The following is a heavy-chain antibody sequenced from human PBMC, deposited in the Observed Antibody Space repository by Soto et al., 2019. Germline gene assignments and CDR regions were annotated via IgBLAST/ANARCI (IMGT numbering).Heavy chain of an antibody. CDR3: ARRDASSIAGSDAFDI. CDR1: GYSFTSYW. CDR2: IYPGDSDT. V-gene: IGHV5-51*01. Sequence: GESLKISCKGSGYSFTSYWIGWVRQMPGKGLEWMGIIYPGDSDTRYSPSFQGQVTISADKSISTAYLQWSSLKASDTAMYYCARRDASSIAGSDAFDIWGQGTMVT. D-gene: IGHD6-13*01. J-gene: IGHJ3*02.